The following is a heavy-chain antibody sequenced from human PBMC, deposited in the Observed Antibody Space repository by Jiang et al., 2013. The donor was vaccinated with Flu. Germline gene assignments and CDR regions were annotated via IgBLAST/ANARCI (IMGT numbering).Heavy chain of an antibody. CDR1: GDSVSTNSAA. Sequence: GSGLVKPSQTLSLTCAISGDSVSTNSAAWNWIRQSPSRGLEWLGRTYYRSGWYNDFALSLKKSNNHLPRHIEEPVLPSAKLCYSDDTAVYYCARDRDPSKNDGFDIWGPRDNGHRLF. CDR3: ARDRDPSKNDGFDI. V-gene: IGHV6-1*01. D-gene: IGHD5-24*01. CDR2: TYYRSGWYN. J-gene: IGHJ3*02.